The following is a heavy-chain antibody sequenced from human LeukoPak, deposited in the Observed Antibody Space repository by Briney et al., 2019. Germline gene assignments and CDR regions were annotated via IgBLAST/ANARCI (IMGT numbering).Heavy chain of an antibody. Sequence: GECPQISSKGAGYSFTSYWIGWGRQMPAKDLEGMGIIFPGDADTRYCAYFQGEVTIFSDKYINTTYLLRISLLASDTAMYYCARHLTYYDFWSGSPYYYYMDVWGKGTTVTVSS. V-gene: IGHV5-51*01. CDR1: GYSFTSYW. J-gene: IGHJ6*03. D-gene: IGHD3-3*01. CDR2: IFPGDADT. CDR3: ARHLTYYDFWSGSPYYYYMDV.